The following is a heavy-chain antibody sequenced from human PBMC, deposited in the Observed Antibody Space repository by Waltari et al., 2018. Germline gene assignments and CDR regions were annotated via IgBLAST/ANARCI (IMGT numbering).Heavy chain of an antibody. D-gene: IGHD3-3*01. V-gene: IGHV3-23*01. Sequence: EVQLLESGGGLVQPGGSLRLSCAASGFTFSSYAMSWVRQAPGKGLEWVSAISGSGGSTYYADAGKGRFTISRDNSKNTLYLQMNSLRAEDTAVYYCAKEIFGVDWFDPWGQGTLVTVSS. CDR3: AKEIFGVDWFDP. CDR1: GFTFSSYA. CDR2: ISGSGGST. J-gene: IGHJ5*02.